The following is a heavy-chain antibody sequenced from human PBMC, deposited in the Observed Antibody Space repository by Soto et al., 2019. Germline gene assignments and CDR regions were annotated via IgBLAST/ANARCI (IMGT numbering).Heavy chain of an antibody. J-gene: IGHJ6*03. V-gene: IGHV4-34*01. CDR3: ARGGGIAAAGRRNYYYYYYYMDV. Sequence: KQSQTLSLTCAVYGGSFSGYYWSWIRQPPGKGLEWIGEINHSGSTNYNPSLKSRVTISVDTSKNQFSLKLSSVTAADTAVYYCARGGGIAAAGRRNYYYYYYYMDVWGKGTTVTVSS. CDR2: INHSGST. D-gene: IGHD6-13*01. CDR1: GGSFSGYY.